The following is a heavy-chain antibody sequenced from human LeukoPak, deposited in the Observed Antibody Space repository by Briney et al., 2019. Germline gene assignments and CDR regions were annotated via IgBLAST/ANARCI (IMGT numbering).Heavy chain of an antibody. D-gene: IGHD2/OR15-2a*01. CDR1: GYTPTELS. CDR3: ATDFYRGLQFDY. CDR2: FDPEDGET. Sequence: GASVKVSCKVSGYTPTELSMNWVRQAPGKGLEWMGRFDPEDGETIYTQKFQGRVTMTEDTSTDTAYMELTSLRSEDTAVYYCATDFYRGLQFDYWGQGTLVSVSS. V-gene: IGHV1-24*01. J-gene: IGHJ4*02.